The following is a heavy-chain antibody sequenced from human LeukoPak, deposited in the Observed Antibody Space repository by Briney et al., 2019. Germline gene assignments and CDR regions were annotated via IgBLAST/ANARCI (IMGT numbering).Heavy chain of an antibody. J-gene: IGHJ4*02. V-gene: IGHV5-51*01. CDR1: GYSFTSYW. D-gene: IGHD3-3*01. Sequence: GESLKISCKGSGYSFTSYWIGWVRQMPGKGLEWMGIIYPGDSDTRYSPSFQGQVTISADKSISTAYLQWSSLKASDTAMYYCARHRGHYDFWSGYLNPLFDYWGQGTLVTVSS. CDR3: ARHRGHYDFWSGYLNPLFDY. CDR2: IYPGDSDT.